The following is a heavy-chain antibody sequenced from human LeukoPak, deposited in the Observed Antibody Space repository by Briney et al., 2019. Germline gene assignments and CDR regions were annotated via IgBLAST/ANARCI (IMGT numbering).Heavy chain of an antibody. V-gene: IGHV3-23*01. J-gene: IGHJ4*02. CDR1: GFTFSSYA. CDR2: ISGSGGST. D-gene: IGHD2-2*02. Sequence: GGSLRLSCAASGFTFSSYAMSWVRQAPGKGLEWVSAISGSGGSTYYADSVKGRFTISRDNSKNTLYLQMNSLRAEDTAVYYCARACSSTSCYIDYWGQGTLVTVSS. CDR3: ARACSSTSCYIDY.